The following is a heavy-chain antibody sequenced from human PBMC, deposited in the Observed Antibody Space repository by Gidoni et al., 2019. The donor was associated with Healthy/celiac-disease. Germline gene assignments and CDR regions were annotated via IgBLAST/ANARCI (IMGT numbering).Heavy chain of an antibody. CDR3: AKDTTMVRPNWFDP. D-gene: IGHD3-10*01. V-gene: IGHV3-23*01. J-gene: IGHJ5*02. CDR1: GFTFSSYT. CDR2: ISDSGGST. Sequence: AQLLESGGGLVQPGGSLSLSCASSGFTFSSYTMSCVRQAPGKGLEWVSAISDSGGSTYYADSVKGRFTISRDNSKNTLYLQMNSLRAEDTAVYYCAKDTTMVRPNWFDPWGQGTLVTVSS.